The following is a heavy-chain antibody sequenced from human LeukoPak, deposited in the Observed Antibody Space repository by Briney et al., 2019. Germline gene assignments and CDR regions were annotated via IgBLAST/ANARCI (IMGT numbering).Heavy chain of an antibody. J-gene: IGHJ4*02. CDR3: AGARGPTEWELRGYYFDY. Sequence: SETLSLTCAVYGGSFSGYYWSWIRQPPGKGLEWIGEINHSGSTNYNPSLKSRVTISVDTSKNQFSLKLSSVTAADTAVYYCAGARGPTEWELRGYYFDYWGQGTLVTVSS. D-gene: IGHD1-26*01. CDR1: GGSFSGYY. V-gene: IGHV4-34*01. CDR2: INHSGST.